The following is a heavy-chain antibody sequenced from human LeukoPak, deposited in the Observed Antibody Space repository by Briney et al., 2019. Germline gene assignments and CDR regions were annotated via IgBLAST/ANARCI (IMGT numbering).Heavy chain of an antibody. J-gene: IGHJ4*02. V-gene: IGHV3-33*06. Sequence: GGSLRLSCAASGFTFSSYGMRWVRQAPGKGLEWVGDIWYDGSKKYYADSVRGGFTIARENKKKTLYMEMNRVRAEETGVYCCANPSTRLRFPDYLRQGTLLTVSS. CDR2: IWYDGSKK. D-gene: IGHD3-3*01. CDR1: GFTFSSYG. CDR3: ANPSTRLRFPDY.